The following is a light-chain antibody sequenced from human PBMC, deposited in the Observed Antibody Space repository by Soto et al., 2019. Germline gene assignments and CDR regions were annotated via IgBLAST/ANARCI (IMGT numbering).Light chain of an antibody. CDR2: SNN. J-gene: IGLJ1*01. V-gene: IGLV1-44*01. CDR1: SSNIGSNT. CDR3: AAWDDSLNGRV. Sequence: QSVLTQPPSASGTPGQRVTISCSGSSSNIGSNTVNWYRQLPGTAPKLLIYSNNQRPSGVPDRFSGSKSGTSASLAISGLQSEDEADYYCAAWDDSLNGRVFGTGTKVPVL.